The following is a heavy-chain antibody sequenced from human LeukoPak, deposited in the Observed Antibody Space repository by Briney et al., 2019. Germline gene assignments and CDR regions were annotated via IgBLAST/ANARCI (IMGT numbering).Heavy chain of an antibody. CDR3: ARVRYNWNYDY. V-gene: IGHV3-11*04. D-gene: IGHD1-7*01. J-gene: IGHJ4*02. CDR2: ISSSGSTI. Sequence: GGSLRLSRAASGFTFSDYYMSWIRQAPGKGLEWVSYISSSGSTIYYADSVKGRFTISRDNAKNSLYLQMNSLRAEDTAVYYCARVRYNWNYDYWGQGTLVTVSS. CDR1: GFTFSDYY.